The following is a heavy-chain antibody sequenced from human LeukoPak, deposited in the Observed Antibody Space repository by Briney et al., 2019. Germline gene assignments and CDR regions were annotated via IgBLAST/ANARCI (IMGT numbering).Heavy chain of an antibody. CDR2: INTNTGNP. CDR3: AREWVKAARPEYYYYYMDV. D-gene: IGHD6-6*01. J-gene: IGHJ6*03. V-gene: IGHV7-4-1*02. Sequence: VASVKVSCKASGYTLTSYAMNWVRQAPGQGLEWMGWINTNTGNPTYAQGFPGRFVFSLDTSVSTAYLQISSLKAEDTAVYYCAREWVKAARPEYYYYYMDVWGKGTTVTVSS. CDR1: GYTLTSYA.